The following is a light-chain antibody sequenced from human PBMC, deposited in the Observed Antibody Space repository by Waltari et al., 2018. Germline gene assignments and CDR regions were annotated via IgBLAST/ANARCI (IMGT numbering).Light chain of an antibody. V-gene: IGKV1-33*01. CDR3: QQYRSLPLT. CDR2: DAS. CDR1: QSVDNY. Sequence: DIQMTQSPSSLSASVGDRVTITCRASQSVDNYLNWYQQKPGKAPNFLIYDASNLETGVPSRFSGSGSGTDFTFTISSLQPEDIATYYCQQYRSLPLTFGGGTKVEIK. J-gene: IGKJ4*01.